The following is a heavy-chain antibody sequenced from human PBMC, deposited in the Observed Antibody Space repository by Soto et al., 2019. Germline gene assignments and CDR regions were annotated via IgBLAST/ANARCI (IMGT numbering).Heavy chain of an antibody. CDR3: AKEGRGHDFWSGYYSYYYYYYMDV. J-gene: IGHJ6*03. V-gene: IGHV3-9*01. CDR2: ISWNSGSI. Sequence: GGSLRLSCAASGFTFDDYAMHWVRQAPGKGLEWVSGISWNSGSIGYADSVKGRFTISRDNAKNSLYLQMNSLRAEDTALYYCAKEGRGHDFWSGYYSYYYYYYMDVWGKGTTVTVSS. D-gene: IGHD3-3*01. CDR1: GFTFDDYA.